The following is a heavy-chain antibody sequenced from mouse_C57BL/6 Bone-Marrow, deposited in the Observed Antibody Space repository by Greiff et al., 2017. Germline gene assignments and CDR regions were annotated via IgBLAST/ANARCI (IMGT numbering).Heavy chain of an antibody. V-gene: IGHV1-36*01. D-gene: IGHD1-1*02. Sequence: LVEPGPSVMIPCKAFGFTFTDYYLHWAKQSHGKSLEWIGPVYSYNGGTSYKQKFKGKATLTEDTSSSTAYMKLDSLTSEDSAVDYCARRGCYPQAMDIWGQGTSVTVSS. CDR2: VYSYNGGT. CDR3: ARRGCYPQAMDI. CDR1: GFTFTDYY. J-gene: IGHJ4*01.